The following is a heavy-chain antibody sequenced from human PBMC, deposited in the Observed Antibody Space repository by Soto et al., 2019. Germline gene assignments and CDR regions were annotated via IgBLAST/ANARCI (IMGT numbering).Heavy chain of an antibody. V-gene: IGHV1-18*04. J-gene: IGHJ4*02. D-gene: IGHD3-10*01. CDR2: ISPWKGNT. CDR1: GYNFMPYG. Sequence: ASVKVSCKASGYNFMPYGVNWVRQAPGQGLEWMGWISPWKGNTSYAQSFQGRVTMTTDTSTSTAYMELRSLTSDDTAVYYCARDLDPSGSYYTDYWGPGTLVTAPQ. CDR3: ARDLDPSGSYYTDY.